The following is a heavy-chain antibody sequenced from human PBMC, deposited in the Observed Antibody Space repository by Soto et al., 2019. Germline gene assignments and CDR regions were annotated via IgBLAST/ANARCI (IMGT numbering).Heavy chain of an antibody. D-gene: IGHD2-8*02. CDR1: GFTFGDYT. V-gene: IGHV3-23*01. CDR3: ARSDVVLMDHSTALDF. J-gene: IGHJ4*02. CDR2: ISGPSSST. Sequence: EVLLLESGGGLFRPGGSLRLSCAASGFTFGDYTMTWVRQAPGKGLAWVSTISGPSSSTYYADSVKGRFTVSRDNSNNTLYLHMDSLSAEDTALYYCARSDVVLMDHSTALDFWGQGTLVTVSS.